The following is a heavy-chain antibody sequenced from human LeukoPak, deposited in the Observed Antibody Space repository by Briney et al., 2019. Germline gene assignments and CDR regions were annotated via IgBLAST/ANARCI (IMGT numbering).Heavy chain of an antibody. D-gene: IGHD3-3*01. Sequence: PGGSLRLSCAASGFTFSSYWMHWVRQAPGQGLVWLSRLSTDGSSTDYADSVKGRFTISRDNAKNTLYLQMNSLRAEDTAVCYCARVSCDYTTCKYPFDYWGQGTLVTVSS. CDR1: GFTFSSYW. CDR3: ARVSCDYTTCKYPFDY. J-gene: IGHJ4*02. CDR2: LSTDGSST. V-gene: IGHV3-74*01.